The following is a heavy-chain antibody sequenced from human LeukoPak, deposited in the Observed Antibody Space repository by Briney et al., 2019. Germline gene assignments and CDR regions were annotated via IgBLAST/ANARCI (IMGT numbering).Heavy chain of an antibody. V-gene: IGHV3-21*06. Sequence: GGSLRLSCTASGLTFSTSGFNWVRQAPGKGLEWVASIGPTGSDRYHADSIKGRFTISRDNANNFLYLQMNSLRAEDTAVYYCATESNGRHYDYWGQGTLLTVSS. CDR2: IGPTGSDR. J-gene: IGHJ4*02. CDR1: GLTFSTSG. D-gene: IGHD2-8*01. CDR3: ATESNGRHYDY.